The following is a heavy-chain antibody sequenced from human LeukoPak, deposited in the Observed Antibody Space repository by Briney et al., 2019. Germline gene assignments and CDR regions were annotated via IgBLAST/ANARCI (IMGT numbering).Heavy chain of an antibody. V-gene: IGHV3-7*05. CDR3: ARDHIVGATNFDD. Sequence: GGSLRLSCSASGFTFRNFWMAWVRQAPGKGLEWVTNISHDGSEKYYVDSVKGRFTISRDNAKNSLYLQMNSLRAEDTAVYYCARDHIVGATNFDDWGQGTLVTVSS. CDR2: ISHDGSEK. CDR1: GFTFRNFW. D-gene: IGHD1-26*01. J-gene: IGHJ4*02.